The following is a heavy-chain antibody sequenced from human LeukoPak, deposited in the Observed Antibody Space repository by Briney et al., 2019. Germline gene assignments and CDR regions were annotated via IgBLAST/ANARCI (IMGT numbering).Heavy chain of an antibody. CDR1: GYTFTGYY. CDR2: INPNSGGT. D-gene: IGHD1-26*01. Sequence: GASVKVSCRASGYTFTGYYMHWVRQAPGQELEWMGWINPNSGGTNYAQKFQGRVTMTRDTSISTAYMELSRLRSDDTAVYYCARARGRTRGSYYAGYWGQGTLVTVSS. J-gene: IGHJ4*02. V-gene: IGHV1-2*02. CDR3: ARARGRTRGSYYAGY.